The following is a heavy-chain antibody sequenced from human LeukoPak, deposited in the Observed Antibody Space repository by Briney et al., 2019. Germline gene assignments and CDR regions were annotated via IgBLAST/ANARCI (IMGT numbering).Heavy chain of an antibody. CDR1: GFTFSSYA. J-gene: IGHJ4*02. D-gene: IGHD3-16*01. CDR3: ARDLGDYFDY. Sequence: GGSLRLSCAASGFTFSSYAMHWVRQAPGKGLEWVAVISYDGSNKYYAVSVKGRFTISRDNSKNTLYLQMNSLRAEDTAVYYCARDLGDYFDYWGQGTLVTVSS. V-gene: IGHV3-30-3*01. CDR2: ISYDGSNK.